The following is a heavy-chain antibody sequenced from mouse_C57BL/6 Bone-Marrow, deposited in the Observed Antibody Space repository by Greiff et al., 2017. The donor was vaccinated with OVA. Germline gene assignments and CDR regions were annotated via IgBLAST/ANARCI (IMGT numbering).Heavy chain of an antibody. D-gene: IGHD2-5*01. CDR2: IWSGGST. CDR1: GFSLTSYG. J-gene: IGHJ1*03. CDR3: ARNGYYSNSRYWYFDV. V-gene: IGHV2-2*01. Sequence: VQLQQSGPGLVQPSQRLSITCTVSGFSLTSYGVHWVRQSPGKGLEWLGVIWSGGSTDYNAAFISRLSISKDNSKSQVFFKMNSLQADDTAIYYCARNGYYSNSRYWYFDVWGTGTTVTVSS.